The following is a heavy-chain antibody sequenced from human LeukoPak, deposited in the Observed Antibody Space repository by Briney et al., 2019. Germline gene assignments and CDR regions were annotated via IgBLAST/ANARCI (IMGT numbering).Heavy chain of an antibody. CDR1: GCLFTSYW. Sequence: RGGALQISWQGSGCLFTSYWIGWGRPLPGKGLGGMGIIYPGDSDTRYSPSFQGQVTISADKSINAAYLQWSSLKASDTAMYYCARLLWSGYFSAMDVWGQGTTVTVSS. J-gene: IGHJ6*02. CDR2: IYPGDSDT. CDR3: ARLLWSGYFSAMDV. D-gene: IGHD3-3*01. V-gene: IGHV5-51*01.